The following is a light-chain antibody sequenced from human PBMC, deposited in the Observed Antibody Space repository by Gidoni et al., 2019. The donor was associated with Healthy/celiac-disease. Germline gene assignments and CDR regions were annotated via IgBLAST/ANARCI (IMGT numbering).Light chain of an antibody. CDR1: QSVSSSY. V-gene: IGKV3-20*01. Sequence: EIVLTQSPGTLSLSPGERATLSCRASQSVSSSYLAWYQQTPGQAPRLLIYGASSSATGIPDRFSGSGSGTDFTLTISRLEPEDVAVYYCQQYGSSYMYTFGQGTKLEIK. J-gene: IGKJ2*01. CDR2: GAS. CDR3: QQYGSSYMYT.